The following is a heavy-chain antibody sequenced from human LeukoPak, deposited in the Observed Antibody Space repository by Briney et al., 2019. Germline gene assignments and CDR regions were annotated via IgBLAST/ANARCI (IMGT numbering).Heavy chain of an antibody. CDR2: ISSSGSDI. CDR3: ARTQKAYYMDV. CDR1: GFTFSSYS. J-gene: IGHJ6*03. Sequence: GGSLRLSCAASGFTFSSYSMNWVRQAPGKGLEWVSYISSSGSDIYYADSVKGRFTIPRDNARNSLYLQMNSLRAEDTAVYFCARTQKAYYMDVWGKGTTVTVSS. V-gene: IGHV3-48*01.